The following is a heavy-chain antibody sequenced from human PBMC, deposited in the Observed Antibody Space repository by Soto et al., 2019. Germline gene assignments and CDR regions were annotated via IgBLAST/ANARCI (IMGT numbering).Heavy chain of an antibody. CDR2: VNHGGST. D-gene: IGHD3-3*01. CDR3: AREWWSGSLIGGSL. J-gene: IGHJ4*02. V-gene: IGHV4-34*01. Sequence: QVQLQQWGAGLLKPSETLSLTCPVNGGSFSDYYWTWIRQPPGKGLEWIGEVNHGGSTHYNPSLNSRVSIAVDTSKKQFSLNLTFVTAAATAVYYCAREWWSGSLIGGSLGGEGTLVTVSS. CDR1: GGSFSDYY.